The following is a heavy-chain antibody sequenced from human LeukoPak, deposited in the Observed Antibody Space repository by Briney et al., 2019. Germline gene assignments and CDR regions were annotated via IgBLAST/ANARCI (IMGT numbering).Heavy chain of an antibody. CDR3: AREGRFGDLFDS. J-gene: IGHJ4*02. CDR2: IYHIGST. D-gene: IGHD3-10*01. V-gene: IGHV4-4*02. CDR1: GGSISSTNW. Sequence: SGTLSLTCAVSGGSISSTNWWNWVRQPPGKGLEWIGEIYHIGSTNYNPSLKSRVTISVDTSKNQFSLKLSSVTAADTAVYYCAREGRFGDLFDSWGQGTLVTVSS.